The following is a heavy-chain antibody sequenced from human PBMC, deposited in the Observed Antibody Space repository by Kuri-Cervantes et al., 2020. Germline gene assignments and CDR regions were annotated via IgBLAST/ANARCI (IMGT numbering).Heavy chain of an antibody. D-gene: IGHD3-3*01. CDR3: AKDTQYYDFWSGYYGRGAFDI. CDR1: GFTFSSYA. Sequence: GGSLRLSCAASGFTFSSYAMSWVRQAPGKGLEWVSAISGSGGSTYYADSVKGRFTISRDNSKNTLYLQMNSLRAEDTAVYYCAKDTQYYDFWSGYYGRGAFDIWGQGTMVTVSS. CDR2: ISGSGGST. J-gene: IGHJ3*02. V-gene: IGHV3-23*01.